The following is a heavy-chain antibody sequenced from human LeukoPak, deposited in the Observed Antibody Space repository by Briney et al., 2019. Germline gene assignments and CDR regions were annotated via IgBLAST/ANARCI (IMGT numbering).Heavy chain of an antibody. CDR3: ARDQYYDILNYYYGMDV. V-gene: IGHV1-46*01. CDR1: GYTFTSYY. D-gene: IGHD3-9*01. CDR2: INPSGGST. J-gene: IGHJ6*02. Sequence: ASVKVSCKASGYTFTSYYMHWVRQAPGQGLEWMGIINPSGGSTSYAQKFQGRVTMTRDTSTSTVYMELSSLRSEDTAVYYCARDQYYDILNYYYGMDVWGQGTTVTVS.